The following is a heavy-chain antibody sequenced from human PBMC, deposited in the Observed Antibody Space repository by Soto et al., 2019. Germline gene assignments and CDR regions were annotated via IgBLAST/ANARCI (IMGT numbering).Heavy chain of an antibody. D-gene: IGHD6-19*01. V-gene: IGHV1-3*01. CDR1: GYTFTSYA. CDR3: ARDFMREQWLGLDRYAFDI. J-gene: IGHJ3*02. Sequence: ASVKVSCKASGYTFTSYAMHWVRQAPGQRLEWMGWINAGNGNTKYSQKFQGRVTIARDTSASTAYMELSSLRSEDTAVYYCARDFMREQWLGLDRYAFDIWGQGTMVTVSS. CDR2: INAGNGNT.